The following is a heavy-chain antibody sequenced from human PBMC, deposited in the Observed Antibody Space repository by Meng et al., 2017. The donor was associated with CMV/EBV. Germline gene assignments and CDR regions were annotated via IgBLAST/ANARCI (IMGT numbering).Heavy chain of an antibody. Sequence: GESLKISCAASGFTFSSYAMHWGRQAPGKGLEWVAVISYDGSNKYYADSVKGRFTISRDNSKNTLYLQMNSLRAEDTAVYYCARVTASSRTGSYYNGNYWGQGTLVTVSS. V-gene: IGHV3-30-3*01. CDR1: GFTFSSYA. CDR3: ARVTASSRTGSYYNGNY. J-gene: IGHJ4*02. D-gene: IGHD3-10*01. CDR2: ISYDGSNK.